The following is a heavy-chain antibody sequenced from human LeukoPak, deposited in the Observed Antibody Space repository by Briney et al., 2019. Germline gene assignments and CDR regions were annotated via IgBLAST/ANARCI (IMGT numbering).Heavy chain of an antibody. J-gene: IGHJ5*02. CDR1: GGSISSYY. V-gene: IGHV4-59*12. D-gene: IGHD3-10*01. CDR2: IYYSGST. CDR3: ARGEVLYNWFDP. Sequence: SETLSLTCTVSGGSISSYYWSWIRQPPGKGLEWIGYIYYSGSTNFNPSLKSRVTMSVDTSKNQFSLKLSSVTAADTAVYYCARGEVLYNWFDPWGQGTLVTVSS.